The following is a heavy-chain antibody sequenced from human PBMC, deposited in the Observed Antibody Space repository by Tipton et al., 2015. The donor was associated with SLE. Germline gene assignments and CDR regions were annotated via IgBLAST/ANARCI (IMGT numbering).Heavy chain of an antibody. D-gene: IGHD3-10*01. V-gene: IGHV4-59*08. Sequence: TLSLTCAVYGGSFSGYYWSWIRQPLGKGLEWIGYIYYTGSTKFNPSLKSRVSISLDTSKNQFSLKLSSVTAADTAVYYCARLLGPQEGVQGVINEVDYWGQGTLVTVSS. CDR2: IYYTGST. J-gene: IGHJ4*02. CDR3: ARLLGPQEGVQGVINEVDY. CDR1: GGSFSGYY.